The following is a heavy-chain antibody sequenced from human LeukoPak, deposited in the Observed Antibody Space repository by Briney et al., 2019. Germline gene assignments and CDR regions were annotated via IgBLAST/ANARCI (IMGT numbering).Heavy chain of an antibody. J-gene: IGHJ5*02. CDR2: IYPGDSDT. V-gene: IGHV5-51*01. Sequence: GESLKISCKGSGYSFTSYWIGWVRQMPGKGLEWMGIIYPGDSDTRYSPSFQGQVTISADKSISTAYLQWSSLKASDTAMYYCARLVTVAGTSGWFDPWGQGTLVTVSS. CDR3: ARLVTVAGTSGWFDP. CDR1: GYSFTSYW. D-gene: IGHD6-19*01.